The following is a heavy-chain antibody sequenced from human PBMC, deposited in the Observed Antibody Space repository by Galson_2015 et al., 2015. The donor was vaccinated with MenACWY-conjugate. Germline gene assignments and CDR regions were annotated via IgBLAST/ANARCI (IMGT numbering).Heavy chain of an antibody. V-gene: IGHV4-4*02. J-gene: IGHJ4*02. CDR3: ARAGALTYYFDY. CDR1: GASISSVNW. Sequence: ETLSLTCAVSGASISSVNWWSWVRQPPGKGLEWIAEIYHSGTINYNPSLKSRVTMSVDKSKNQISLKLSSVTAADTAVYYCARAGALTYYFDYWGQGTLVSVSS. CDR2: IYHSGTI.